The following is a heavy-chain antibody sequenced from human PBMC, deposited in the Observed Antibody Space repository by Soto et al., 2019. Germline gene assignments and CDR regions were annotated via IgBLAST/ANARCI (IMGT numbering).Heavy chain of an antibody. CDR3: AGGDAYDRSFYF. J-gene: IGHJ2*01. Sequence: QVQLQESGPGLVKPSQTLSLTCTVSGGSIRSGGSYWSWIRQHPGKGMEWLGHIYYSGSTYYNPSLKSRVTIRVDASKDQFSRKLSSVTASDTAVYYWAGGDAYDRSFYFWGSGTLVTVA. CDR1: GGSIRSGGSY. V-gene: IGHV4-31*03. D-gene: IGHD3-16*01. CDR2: IYYSGST.